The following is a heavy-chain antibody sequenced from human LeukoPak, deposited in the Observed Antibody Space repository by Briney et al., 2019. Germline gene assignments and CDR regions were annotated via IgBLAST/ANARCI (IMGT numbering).Heavy chain of an antibody. Sequence: PSETLSLTCAVYGGSFSGYYWSWIRQPPGKGLEWIGEINHSGSTNYNPSLKSRVTISVDTSKNQFSLKLSSVTAADTAVYYCASKGLRSEALDYWGQGTLVTVSS. V-gene: IGHV4-34*01. CDR2: INHSGST. CDR3: ASKGLRSEALDY. J-gene: IGHJ4*02. CDR1: GGSFSGYY. D-gene: IGHD5-12*01.